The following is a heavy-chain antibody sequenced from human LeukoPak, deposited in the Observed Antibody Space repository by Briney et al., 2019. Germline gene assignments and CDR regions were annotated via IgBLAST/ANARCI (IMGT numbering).Heavy chain of an antibody. CDR1: GLTFASYA. D-gene: IGHD2/OR15-2a*01. J-gene: IGHJ4*02. Sequence: GGSLPLSCAASGLTFASYAMSWVRQAPGTGLEWVSTTSGSGGSTYYADSAKGRFTISRDNSKNNLYLQMTSLRAEDTAVYYCARDLSAFGLSYFDYWGQGTLVTVSS. CDR3: ARDLSAFGLSYFDY. CDR2: TSGSGGST. V-gene: IGHV3-23*01.